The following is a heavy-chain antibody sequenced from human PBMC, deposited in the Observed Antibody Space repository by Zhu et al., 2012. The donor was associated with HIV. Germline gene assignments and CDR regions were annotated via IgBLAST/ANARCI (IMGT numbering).Heavy chain of an antibody. D-gene: IGHD6-19*01. V-gene: IGHV3-74*01. CDR3: SREAVTAEFFDY. Sequence: EVQLMESGGGSVQPGGSLRLSCAASGFTFSTNWMHWVRQTPGKGLVWVSRTSRDGSDTYYADSVKGRFTVSRDNAKNTLYLQMNSLRVEDTALYYCSREAVTAEFFDYWGQGALVTVSS. CDR1: GFTFSTNW. J-gene: IGHJ4*02. CDR2: TSRDGSDT.